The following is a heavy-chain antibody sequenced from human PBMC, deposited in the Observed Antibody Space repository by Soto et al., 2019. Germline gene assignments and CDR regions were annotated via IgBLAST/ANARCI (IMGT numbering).Heavy chain of an antibody. D-gene: IGHD6-19*01. V-gene: IGHV3-43*01. Sequence: GGSLRLSCAASGFTFDDYTMHWVRQAPGKGLEWVSLISWDGGSTYYADSVKGRFTISRDNSKNSLYLQMNSLRTEDTALYYCAKDRGGSGWSKELYDAFDIWGQGTMVTVS. CDR1: GFTFDDYT. J-gene: IGHJ3*02. CDR3: AKDRGGSGWSKELYDAFDI. CDR2: ISWDGGST.